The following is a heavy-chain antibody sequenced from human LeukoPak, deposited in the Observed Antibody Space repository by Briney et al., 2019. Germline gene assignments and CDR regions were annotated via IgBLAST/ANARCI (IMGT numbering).Heavy chain of an antibody. CDR1: GFTFSNAW. V-gene: IGHV3-15*01. CDR2: IKSKTDGGTT. J-gene: IGHJ4*02. CDR3: TTFLGAYSSGWYYEFDY. Sequence: GGSLRLSCAASGFTFSNAWMSWVRQAPGKGLEWVGRIKSKTDGGTTDYAAPVKGRFTISRDDSKNTLYLQMNGLKTEDTAVYYCTTFLGAYSSGWYYEFDYWGQGTLVTVSS. D-gene: IGHD6-19*01.